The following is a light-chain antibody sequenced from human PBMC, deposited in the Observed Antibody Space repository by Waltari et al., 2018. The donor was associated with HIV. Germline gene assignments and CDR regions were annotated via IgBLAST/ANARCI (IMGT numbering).Light chain of an antibody. Sequence: DIQLTQSPSFLSASVGDRVTITCRASQGINHFFAWYQQKPGKAPKLLIYSTSTLYSGVPSRFSGSGAGTEFTLTISSLQPEDFATYYCQQVNRSPLTFGGGTKVEIK. V-gene: IGKV1-9*01. CDR3: QQVNRSPLT. CDR1: QGINHF. J-gene: IGKJ4*01. CDR2: STS.